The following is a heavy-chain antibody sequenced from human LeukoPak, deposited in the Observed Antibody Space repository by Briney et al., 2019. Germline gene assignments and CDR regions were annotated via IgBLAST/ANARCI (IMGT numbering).Heavy chain of an antibody. Sequence: GGSLRLPCAASGFTFSSHWMSWVRQAPGKGLEWVASIKEDGSEKNYVDSVKGRFTISRDNAKNSLYLQMNSLQAEDTAVYYCARDGRSGSYGDWGQGTLVTVSS. V-gene: IGHV3-7*01. J-gene: IGHJ1*01. CDR3: ARDGRSGSYGD. CDR1: GFTFSSHW. CDR2: IKEDGSEK. D-gene: IGHD2-15*01.